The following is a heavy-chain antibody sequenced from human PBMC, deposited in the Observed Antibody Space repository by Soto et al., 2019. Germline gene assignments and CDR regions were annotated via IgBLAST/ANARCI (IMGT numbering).Heavy chain of an antibody. CDR1: GFIFSDHY. J-gene: IGHJ4*02. CDR3: TRISLVGATGGRYFDY. Sequence: VQLVESGGGLVQPGGSLRLSCAASGFIFSDHYMDWVRQAPGKGLAWVGRIKNKANSYTTEYAASVKGRFTISRDDSKNSLYLQMNSLKTEDTAVYYCTRISLVGATGGRYFDYWSQGTLLAVSS. D-gene: IGHD1-26*01. CDR2: IKNKANSYTT. V-gene: IGHV3-72*01.